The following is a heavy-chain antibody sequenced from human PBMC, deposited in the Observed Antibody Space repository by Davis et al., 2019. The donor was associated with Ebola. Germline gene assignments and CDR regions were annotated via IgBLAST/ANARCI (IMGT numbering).Heavy chain of an antibody. CDR3: ARQRGLEGTINWFDP. D-gene: IGHD4/OR15-4a*01. Sequence: GESLKISCKGSGYSFTSYWISWVRQMPGKGLEWMGRIDPSDSYTNYSPSFQGHVTNSADKSISTAYLQWSSLKASDTAMYYCARQRGLEGTINWFDPWGQGTLVTVSS. CDR1: GYSFTSYW. V-gene: IGHV5-10-1*01. J-gene: IGHJ5*02. CDR2: IDPSDSYT.